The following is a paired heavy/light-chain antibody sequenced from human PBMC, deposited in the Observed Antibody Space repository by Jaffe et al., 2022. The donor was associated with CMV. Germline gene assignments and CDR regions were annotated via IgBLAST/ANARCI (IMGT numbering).Heavy chain of an antibody. CDR1: GYTFTSYG. CDR2: ISAYNGNT. V-gene: IGHV1-18*01. CDR3: ARTPPLSEWELPLDYYGMDV. J-gene: IGHJ6*02. Sequence: QVQLVQSGAEVKKPGASVKVSCKASGYTFTSYGISWVRQAPGQGLEWMGWISAYNGNTNYAQKLQGRVTMTTDTSTSTAYMELRSLRSDDTAVYYCARTPPLSEWELPLDYYGMDVWGQGTTVTVSS. D-gene: IGHD1-26*01.
Light chain of an antibody. CDR3: QQYDNLQYT. V-gene: IGKV1-33*01. J-gene: IGKJ2*01. CDR1: QDISNY. Sequence: DIQMTQSPSSLSASVGDRVTITCQASQDISNYLNWYQQKPGKAPKLLIYDASNLETGVPSRFSGSGSGTDFTFTISSLQPEDIATYYCQQYDNLQYTFGQGTKLEIK. CDR2: DAS.